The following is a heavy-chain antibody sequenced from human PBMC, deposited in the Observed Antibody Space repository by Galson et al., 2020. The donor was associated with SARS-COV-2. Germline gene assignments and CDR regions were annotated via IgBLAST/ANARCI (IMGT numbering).Heavy chain of an antibody. CDR3: ASLRAYYDILTGYAFDY. Sequence: ASETLSLTCTVSGGSISSGGYYWSWIRQHPGKGLEWIGYIYYSGSTYYNPSLKSRVTISVDTSKNQFSLKLSSVTAADTAVYYCASLRAYYDILTGYAFDYWGQGTLVTVSS. J-gene: IGHJ4*02. CDR2: IYYSGST. CDR1: GGSISSGGYY. V-gene: IGHV4-31*03. D-gene: IGHD3-9*01.